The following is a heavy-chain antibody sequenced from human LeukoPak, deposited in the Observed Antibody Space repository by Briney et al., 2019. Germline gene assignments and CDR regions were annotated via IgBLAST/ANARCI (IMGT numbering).Heavy chain of an antibody. CDR3: AKDICGGNCYPHGGY. D-gene: IGHD2-21*01. CDR1: GFTFSNYG. CDR2: IPYDGSNK. J-gene: IGHJ4*02. Sequence: PGGSLRLSCAASGFTFSNYGMHWVRQAPGKGLEWVAFIPYDGSNKYYADSLQGRLTISRDNSMNTLYLQMSSLRAEDTARYSCAKDICGGNCYPHGGYWGQGTLVTVSS. V-gene: IGHV3-30*02.